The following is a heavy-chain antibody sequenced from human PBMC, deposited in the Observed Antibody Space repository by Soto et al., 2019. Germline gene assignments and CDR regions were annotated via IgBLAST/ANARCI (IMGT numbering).Heavy chain of an antibody. Sequence: SETLSLTCAVYGGSFSGYYWSWIRQPPGKGLEWIGEINHSGSTNYNPSLKSRVTISVDTSKNQFSLKLSSVTAADTAVYYCARGPYIVVVPAAIFNWFDPWGQGTLVTVS. D-gene: IGHD2-2*02. CDR3: ARGPYIVVVPAAIFNWFDP. CDR1: GGSFSGYY. J-gene: IGHJ5*02. V-gene: IGHV4-34*01. CDR2: INHSGST.